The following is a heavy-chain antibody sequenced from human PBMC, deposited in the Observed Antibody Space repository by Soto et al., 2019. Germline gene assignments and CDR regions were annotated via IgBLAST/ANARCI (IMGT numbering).Heavy chain of an antibody. Sequence: EAHLVESGGGLPQPGGSPRLSCVASGFNFSPYFMAWVRQGPGRGLEWVSHIKGDGTTTAYADSVRGRFIISRDNGRNTLFLQMNSLRDEDTAVYYCVRDRGTPDSFDIWGQGTTVIVSS. CDR3: VRDRGTPDSFDI. D-gene: IGHD1-26*01. J-gene: IGHJ3*02. CDR1: GFNFSPYF. V-gene: IGHV3-74*01. CDR2: IKGDGTTT.